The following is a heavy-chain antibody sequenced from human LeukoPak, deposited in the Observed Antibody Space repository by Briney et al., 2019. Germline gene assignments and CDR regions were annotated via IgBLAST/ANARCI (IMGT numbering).Heavy chain of an antibody. CDR3: ARVGYYYYGMDV. Sequence: ASLKVSCKASGYTFTSYDINWVRQATGQGLEWMGWMNPNSGNTGYAQKFQGRVTMTRNTSISTAYMELSSLRSEDTAVYYCARVGYYYYGMDVWGQGTTVTVSS. CDR1: GYTFTSYD. CDR2: MNPNSGNT. V-gene: IGHV1-8*01. J-gene: IGHJ6*02.